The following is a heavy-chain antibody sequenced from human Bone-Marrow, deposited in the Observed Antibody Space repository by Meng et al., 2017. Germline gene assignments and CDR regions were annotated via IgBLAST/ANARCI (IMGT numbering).Heavy chain of an antibody. J-gene: IGHJ4*02. CDR1: GGSISSGDYY. D-gene: IGHD2-21*01. Sequence: QVQLQQWGAGLLKPSQTLPPPCTVPGGSISSGDYYWSWIRQPPGKGLEWIGYIYNSGSTYYNPSLKSRVTISVDTSKNQFSLKLRFVTAADTAVYYCAREGRSHQVGVSVYWGQGNLVTVSS. V-gene: IGHV4-30-4*01. CDR2: IYNSGST. CDR3: AREGRSHQVGVSVY.